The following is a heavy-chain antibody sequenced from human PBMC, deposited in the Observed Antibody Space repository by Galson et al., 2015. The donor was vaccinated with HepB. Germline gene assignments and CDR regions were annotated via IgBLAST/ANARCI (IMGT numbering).Heavy chain of an antibody. V-gene: IGHV3-9*01. D-gene: IGHD3-22*01. CDR1: GFTFDDYA. Sequence: SLRLSCAASGFTFDDYAMHWVRRAPGKGLEWVSGISWNSGSIGYADSVKGRFTISRDNAKNSLYLQMNSLRAEDTALYYCATIYDSSGYYYSSIGGDAFDIWGQGTMVTVSS. CDR2: ISWNSGSI. CDR3: ATIYDSSGYYYSSIGGDAFDI. J-gene: IGHJ3*02.